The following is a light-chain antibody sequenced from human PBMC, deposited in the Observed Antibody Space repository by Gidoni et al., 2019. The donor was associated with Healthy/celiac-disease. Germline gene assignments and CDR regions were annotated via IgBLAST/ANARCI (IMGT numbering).Light chain of an antibody. Sequence: QSVLPQPPSASGTPGQRVTISCSGSSSNIGSNHVYWYQQLPGTAPKLLIYRNNQRPSGVPDRFPGSKSGTSASLAISGLRSEDEADYYCAAWDDSLKVFGGGTKLTVL. J-gene: IGLJ3*02. CDR1: SSNIGSNH. V-gene: IGLV1-47*01. CDR3: AAWDDSLKV. CDR2: RNN.